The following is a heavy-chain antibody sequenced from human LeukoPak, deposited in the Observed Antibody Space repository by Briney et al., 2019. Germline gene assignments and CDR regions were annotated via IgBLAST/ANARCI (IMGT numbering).Heavy chain of an antibody. V-gene: IGHV4-59*01. Sequence: SETLSLTCTVSGGSISSYYWSWIRQPPGKGLEWIGYIYYSGSTNYNPSLKSRVTISVDTSKNQFSLKLSSVTAADTAVYYCARGGRLAARPHYGMDVWGQGTMVTVSS. CDR3: ARGGRLAARPHYGMDV. D-gene: IGHD6-6*01. J-gene: IGHJ6*02. CDR2: IYYSGST. CDR1: GGSISSYY.